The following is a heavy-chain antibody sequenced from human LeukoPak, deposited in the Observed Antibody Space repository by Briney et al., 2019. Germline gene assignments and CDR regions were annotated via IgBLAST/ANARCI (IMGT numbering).Heavy chain of an antibody. CDR1: GFTFSSYA. D-gene: IGHD3-22*01. Sequence: GGSLRLSCAASGFTFSSYAMSWVRQAPGKGLEWVAVISYDGSNKYYADSVKGRFTISRDNSKNTLYLQMNSLRAEDTAVYYCAKDPAAYYDSSGYPDYWGQGTLVTVSS. J-gene: IGHJ4*02. CDR2: ISYDGSNK. V-gene: IGHV3-30*04. CDR3: AKDPAAYYDSSGYPDY.